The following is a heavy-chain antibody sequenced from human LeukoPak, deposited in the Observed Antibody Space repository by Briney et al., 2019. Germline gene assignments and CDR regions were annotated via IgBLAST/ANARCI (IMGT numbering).Heavy chain of an antibody. Sequence: SVKVSCKASGGTFSSYAISWVRQAPGQGLEWMGGIIPIFGTANYAQKFQGRVTITTDESTSTAYMELSSLRSEDTAVYYCARDPGYDFRSGYYHHDAFDIWGQGTMVTVSS. V-gene: IGHV1-69*05. D-gene: IGHD3-3*01. CDR1: GGTFSSYA. CDR2: IIPIFGTA. J-gene: IGHJ3*02. CDR3: ARDPGYDFRSGYYHHDAFDI.